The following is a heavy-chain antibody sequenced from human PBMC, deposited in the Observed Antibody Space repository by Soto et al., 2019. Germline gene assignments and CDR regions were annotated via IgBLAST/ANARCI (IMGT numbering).Heavy chain of an antibody. V-gene: IGHV4-30-4*01. D-gene: IGHD4-17*01. Sequence: SETLSLTCTVSGGSIINGDYYWSWIRQPPGKGLEWIGYIYYSGNTYYNPSLKSRVTISVDTSKNQFSLKLSSVTAADTAVYYCARADYGGKRYFDYWGQGTLVTVS. CDR1: GGSIINGDYY. CDR3: ARADYGGKRYFDY. J-gene: IGHJ4*02. CDR2: IYYSGNT.